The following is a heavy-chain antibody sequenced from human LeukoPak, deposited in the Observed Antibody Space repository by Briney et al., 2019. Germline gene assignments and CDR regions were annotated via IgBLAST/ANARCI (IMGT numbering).Heavy chain of an antibody. Sequence: GRSMRLSCAASGFTFSSYAMHWVRQAPGKGLEWVAVISYDGSNKYYADSVKGRFTISRDNSKNTLYLQMNSLRAEDTAVYYCARDAGSSGYYGMDVWDQGTTVTVSS. CDR1: GFTFSSYA. V-gene: IGHV3-30-3*01. J-gene: IGHJ6*02. D-gene: IGHD3-22*01. CDR2: ISYDGSNK. CDR3: ARDAGSSGYYGMDV.